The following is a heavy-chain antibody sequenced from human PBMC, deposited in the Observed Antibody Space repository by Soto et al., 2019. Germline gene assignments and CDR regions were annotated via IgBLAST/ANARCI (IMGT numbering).Heavy chain of an antibody. Sequence: ASVKVSCKASGFTFTSSAVQWVRQARGQRLEWIGWIVVGSGNTNYAQKFEERVTITRDMSTSTAYMELSSLRSEDTAVYYCAAGYSSGWPKFDYWGQGTLVTVSS. J-gene: IGHJ4*02. D-gene: IGHD6-19*01. CDR1: GFTFTSSA. CDR2: IVVGSGNT. V-gene: IGHV1-58*01. CDR3: AAGYSSGWPKFDY.